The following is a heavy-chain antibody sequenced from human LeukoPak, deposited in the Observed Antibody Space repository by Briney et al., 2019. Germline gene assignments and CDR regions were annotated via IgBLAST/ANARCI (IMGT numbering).Heavy chain of an antibody. V-gene: IGHV3-30-3*01. Sequence: GGSLRLSCAASGFTFSSYAMHWVRQAPGKGLEWVAVISYDGSNKYYADSVKGRFTISRDNSKNTPYLQMNSLRAEDTAVYYCARDGVGAIDAFDIWGQGTMVTVSS. CDR1: GFTFSSYA. D-gene: IGHD1-26*01. CDR3: ARDGVGAIDAFDI. CDR2: ISYDGSNK. J-gene: IGHJ3*02.